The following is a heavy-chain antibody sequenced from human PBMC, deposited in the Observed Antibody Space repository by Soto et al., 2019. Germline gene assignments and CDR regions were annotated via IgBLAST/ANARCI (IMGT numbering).Heavy chain of an antibody. CDR1: GVSISSYY. D-gene: IGHD3-22*01. Sequence: PSETLSLTCTVSGVSISSYYWSWIRQPPGKGLEWIGYIYFRGTTNYNPSLKSRVTMSVDTSKNQFSLKLNSVTAADTAVYYCARMNYYDTSGYPFDYWGQGMMVTVSS. J-gene: IGHJ4*02. V-gene: IGHV4-59*01. CDR2: IYFRGTT. CDR3: ARMNYYDTSGYPFDY.